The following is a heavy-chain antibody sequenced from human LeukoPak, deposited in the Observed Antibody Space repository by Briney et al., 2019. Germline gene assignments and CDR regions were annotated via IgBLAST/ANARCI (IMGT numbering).Heavy chain of an antibody. V-gene: IGHV4-59*11. J-gene: IGHJ5*02. Sequence: SETLSLTCTVSGGSISIHYWSWIRQPPGKGLEWIGNVHSSGSNNYNPSLKSRVTTSVDTSKNQFSLKLSSVTAADTAVYYCARVTVSGGWFDPWGQGTLVTVSS. CDR2: VHSSGSN. CDR3: ARVTVSGGWFDP. D-gene: IGHD3-16*01. CDR1: GGSISIHY.